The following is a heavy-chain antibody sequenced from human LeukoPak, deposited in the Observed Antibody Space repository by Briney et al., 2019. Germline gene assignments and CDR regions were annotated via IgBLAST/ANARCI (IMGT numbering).Heavy chain of an antibody. D-gene: IGHD1-26*01. J-gene: IGHJ4*02. CDR1: GFTVSSNY. V-gene: IGHV3-23*01. Sequence: GGSLRLSCAASGFTVSSNYMSWVRQAPGKGLEWVSAISGSGGSTYYADSVKGRFTISRDNSKNTLYLQMNSLRAEDTAVYYCAKAYSGSYSPSDYWGQGTLVTVSS. CDR3: AKAYSGSYSPSDY. CDR2: ISGSGGST.